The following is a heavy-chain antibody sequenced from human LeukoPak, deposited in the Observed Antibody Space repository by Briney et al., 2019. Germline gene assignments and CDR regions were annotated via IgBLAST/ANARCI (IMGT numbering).Heavy chain of an antibody. CDR3: ARSTYYYDSSGYNAFDI. CDR1: GGSISSGSYY. CDR2: IYTSGST. Sequence: SETLSLTCTVSGGSISSGSYYWSWIRQPAGNGLEGIGRIYTSGSTNYNPSLKSRVTISVDTSKKQFSLKLSSVTAADTAVYYCARSTYYYDSSGYNAFDIWGQGTMVTVSS. V-gene: IGHV4-61*02. D-gene: IGHD3-22*01. J-gene: IGHJ3*02.